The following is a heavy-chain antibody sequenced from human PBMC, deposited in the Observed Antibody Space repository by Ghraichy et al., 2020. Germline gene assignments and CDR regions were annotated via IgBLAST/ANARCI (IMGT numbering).Heavy chain of an antibody. CDR1: GGSVSSVFYY. CDR3: ARGTNGSPPPFDY. J-gene: IGHJ4*02. V-gene: IGHV4-61*01. Sequence: TLSLTCTVSGGSVSSVFYYWSWIRQSPGKGLEWIGYTHYSGNTIYSPSLKSRVTISVDTSKNQFSLKVSSVTAADSAVYYCARGTNGSPPPFDYWGQGTLVTVSS. D-gene: IGHD2-8*01. CDR2: THYSGNT.